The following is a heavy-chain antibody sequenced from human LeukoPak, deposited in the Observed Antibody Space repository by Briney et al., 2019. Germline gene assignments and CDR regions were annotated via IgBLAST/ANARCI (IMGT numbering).Heavy chain of an antibody. J-gene: IGHJ5*02. CDR1: GFTFSSYS. CDR2: ISSASNTI. D-gene: IGHD3-10*01. CDR3: ARDGWFGDNNWFDP. Sequence: GGSLRLSCAASGFTFSSYSMNWVRQAPGKGLEWVSYISSASNTIYYADSVKGRFTISRDSAKNSLYLQMNSLRAEDTAMYYCARDGWFGDNNWFDPWGQGTLVTVSS. V-gene: IGHV3-48*01.